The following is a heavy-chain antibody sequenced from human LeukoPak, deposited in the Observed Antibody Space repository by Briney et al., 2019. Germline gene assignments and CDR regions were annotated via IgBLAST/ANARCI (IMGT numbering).Heavy chain of an antibody. V-gene: IGHV3-15*01. CDR2: IKSNTDGGTT. D-gene: IGHD7-27*01. J-gene: IGHJ4*02. CDR1: GFIFSNAW. Sequence: GGSLRLSCAASGFIFSNAWMNWVRQTPGKGLEWVGRIKSNTDGGTTDYAAPVKGRFTISRDDSKNTLYLQMNSLKTEDTAVYYCTTTELGMGGAFDYWGQGTLVTVSS. CDR3: TTTELGMGGAFDY.